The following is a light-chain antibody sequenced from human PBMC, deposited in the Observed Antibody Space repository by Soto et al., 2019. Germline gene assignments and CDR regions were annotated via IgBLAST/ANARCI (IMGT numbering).Light chain of an antibody. CDR2: AAS. J-gene: IGKJ2*01. CDR1: QSISSY. CDR3: QQSYSTLYT. V-gene: IGKV1-39*01. Sequence: DIQMTQSPSSLSASVGDRVTITCRASQSISSYLNWYQQKPGKAPKLLIYAASSLQSGVPSRFSSSGSGTDFTLTISSLQPEDFAAYYGQQSYSTLYTFGQGTKLEIK.